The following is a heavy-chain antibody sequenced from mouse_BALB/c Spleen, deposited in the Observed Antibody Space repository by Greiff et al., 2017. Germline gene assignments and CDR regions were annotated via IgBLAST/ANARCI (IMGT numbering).Heavy chain of an antibody. Sequence: EVQLQQSGPSLVKPSQTLSLTCSVTGDSITSGYWNWIRKFPGNKLEYMGYISYSGSTYYNPSLKSRISITRDTSKNQYYLQLNSVTTEDTATYYCARSVLGRRYFDYWGQGTTLTVSS. CDR1: GDSITSGY. D-gene: IGHD4-1*01. V-gene: IGHV3-8*02. CDR3: ARSVLGRRYFDY. CDR2: ISYSGST. J-gene: IGHJ2*01.